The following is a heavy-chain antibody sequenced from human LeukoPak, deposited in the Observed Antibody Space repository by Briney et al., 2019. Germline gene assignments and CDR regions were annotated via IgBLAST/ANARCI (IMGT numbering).Heavy chain of an antibody. V-gene: IGHV4-38-2*02. J-gene: IGHJ4*02. CDR2: IYHSGST. CDR1: GYSISSGYY. CDR3: ARDDGGYGDSGY. D-gene: IGHD4-17*01. Sequence: SETLSLTCTVSGYSISSGYYWGWIRQPPGKGLEWIGSIYHSGSTYYNPSLKSRVTISVDTSKNQFSLKLSSVTAADTAVYYCARDDGGYGDSGYWGQGTLVTVSS.